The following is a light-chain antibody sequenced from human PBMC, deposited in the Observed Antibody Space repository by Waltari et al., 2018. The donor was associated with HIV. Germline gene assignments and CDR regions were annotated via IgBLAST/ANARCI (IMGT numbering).Light chain of an antibody. CDR2: DVN. Sequence: QSALTQPASVSGSPGQSVTISCTGTSTAIAAYKYVSWYQQRPDKAPRLMIYDVNKRPSGVSNRFSGSNSANSASLTISGLQTDDEDNYFCSSYVRLTYGQIFGGGTKVTV. V-gene: IGLV2-14*03. CDR3: SSYVRLTYGQI. CDR1: STAIAAYKY. J-gene: IGLJ2*01.